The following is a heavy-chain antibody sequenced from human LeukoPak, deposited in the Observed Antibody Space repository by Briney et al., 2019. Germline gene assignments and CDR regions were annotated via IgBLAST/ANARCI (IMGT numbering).Heavy chain of an antibody. CDR2: INWNSDSI. J-gene: IGHJ4*02. CDR1: GFTFDDYA. V-gene: IGHV3-9*01. D-gene: IGHD5-12*01. CDR3: AINGGGDSGYGNFDY. Sequence: GGSLRLSCAVSGFTFDDYAMHWVRHVPGKGLAWVSGINWNSDSIGYADSVKGRFTTSRDNAKNSLYLQMNSLRAEDTAFYYCAINGGGDSGYGNFDYWGQGTLVTVSS.